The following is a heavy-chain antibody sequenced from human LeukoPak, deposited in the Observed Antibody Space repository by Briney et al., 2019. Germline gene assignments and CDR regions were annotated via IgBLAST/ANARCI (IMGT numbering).Heavy chain of an antibody. CDR2: IFPSGGEI. V-gene: IGHV3-23*01. J-gene: IGHJ4*02. CDR3: ATYRQVLLPFES. CDR1: GFTFSTFA. Sequence: GGSLRLSCEASGFTFSTFAMIWVRQPPGKGLEWVSSIFPSGGEIHYADSVRGRFAISRDNSKSTLSLQMNSLRAEDTAIYYCATYRQVLLPFESWGQGTLVTVSS. D-gene: IGHD2-8*02.